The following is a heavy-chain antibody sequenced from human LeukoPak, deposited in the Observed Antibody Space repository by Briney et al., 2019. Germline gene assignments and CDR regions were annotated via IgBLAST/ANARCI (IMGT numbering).Heavy chain of an antibody. J-gene: IGHJ5*02. CDR3: ARQYSNNYYDDRGWFDP. V-gene: IGHV3-30*04. D-gene: IGHD1-26*01. Sequence: SGGSLRLSCAASGFTFNNYAMDWVRQAPGKGLEWVAVISNDGNNQYYADSVKGRFTISRDNSKNTLYLQMNSLRAEDTAVYYCARQYSNNYYDDRGWFDPWGQGTLVTVSS. CDR2: ISNDGNNQ. CDR1: GFTFNNYA.